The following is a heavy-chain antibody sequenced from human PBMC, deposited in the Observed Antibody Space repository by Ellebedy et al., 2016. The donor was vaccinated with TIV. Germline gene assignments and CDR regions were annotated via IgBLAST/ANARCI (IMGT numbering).Heavy chain of an antibody. CDR2: INTDGSST. Sequence: PGGSLRLSCEASGFTLSGYWMHWVRLVPGKGLMWLARINTDGSSTSYAGSVEGRFTITRDNAKKTVYLEMSSLRPEDTAVYYCTRETFRYFDWDLWGQGTLVTVSS. CDR1: GFTLSGYW. J-gene: IGHJ4*02. D-gene: IGHD3-9*01. V-gene: IGHV3-74*01. CDR3: TRETFRYFDWDL.